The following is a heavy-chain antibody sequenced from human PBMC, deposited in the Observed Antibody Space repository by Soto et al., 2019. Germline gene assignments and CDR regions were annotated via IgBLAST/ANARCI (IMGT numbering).Heavy chain of an antibody. Sequence: EVQLVESGGGLVQPGGSLRLSCAASGFTFSSYWMSWVRQAPGKGLEWVANIKQDGSEKYYVDSVKGRFTISRDNAKNSLYLQMNSLRAEDTAVYYCARLGVTVTIYYYYYYMDVWGKVTTVTVSS. J-gene: IGHJ6*03. CDR2: IKQDGSEK. CDR1: GFTFSSYW. V-gene: IGHV3-7*01. CDR3: ARLGVTVTIYYYYYYMDV. D-gene: IGHD4-4*01.